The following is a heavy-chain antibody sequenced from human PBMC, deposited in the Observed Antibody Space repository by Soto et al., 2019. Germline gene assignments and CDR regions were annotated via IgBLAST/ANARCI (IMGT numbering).Heavy chain of an antibody. CDR1: GFTFTSSA. J-gene: IGHJ6*02. CDR3: AAGRGCTNGVCYTKLYYYYYYGMDV. D-gene: IGHD2-8*01. V-gene: IGHV1-58*01. CDR2: IVVGSGNT. Sequence: SVKVSCKASGFTFTSSAVRWVRQARGQRLEWIGWIVVGSGNTNYAQKFQERVTITRDMSTSTAYMELSSLRSEDTAVYYCAAGRGCTNGVCYTKLYYYYYYGMDVWGQGTTVTVSS.